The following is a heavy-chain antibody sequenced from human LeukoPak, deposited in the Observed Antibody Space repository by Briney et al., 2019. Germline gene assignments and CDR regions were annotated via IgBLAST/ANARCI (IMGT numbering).Heavy chain of an antibody. J-gene: IGHJ4*02. D-gene: IGHD5-12*01. CDR2: ISSSSSTI. Sequence: AGGSLRLSCAASGFTFSSYSMNWVRQAPGKGLEWVSYISSSSSTIYYADSVKGRFTISRDNSKNTLYLQMNSLRAEDTAVYYCARGPSGYRNTGGQGTLVTVSS. V-gene: IGHV3-48*01. CDR1: GFTFSSYS. CDR3: ARGPSGYRNT.